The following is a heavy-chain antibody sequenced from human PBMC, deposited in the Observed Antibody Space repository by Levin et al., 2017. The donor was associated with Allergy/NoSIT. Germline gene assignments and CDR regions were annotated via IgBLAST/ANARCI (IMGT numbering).Heavy chain of an antibody. J-gene: IGHJ4*02. CDR3: AKDGENYFGINSFDY. CDR1: GFSFSAYA. D-gene: IGHD4/OR15-4a*01. Sequence: GGSLRLSCTASGFSFSAYAMSWVRQAPGKGLEWVSGLSGDGSSKYYADSAKGRFAISRDNSKDTLYLQMNSLRAEDTAVYYCAKDGENYFGINSFDYWGQGALVTVSA. CDR2: LSGDGSSK. V-gene: IGHV3-23*01.